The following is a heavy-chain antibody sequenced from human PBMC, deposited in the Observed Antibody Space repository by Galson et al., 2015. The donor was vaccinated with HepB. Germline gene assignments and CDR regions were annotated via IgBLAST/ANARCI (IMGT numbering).Heavy chain of an antibody. CDR2: ISCDGGNK. CDR3: ARVRVVASAYVYVWGSYRYGPPGY. Sequence: SLRLSCAASGFTFSSYAMHWVRQAPGKGLEWVAVISCDGGNKYYADSVKGRFTISRDNSKNTLYLQMNSLRAEDTAVYYCARVRVVASAYVYVWGSYRYGPPGYWGPGTLFTVSS. V-gene: IGHV3-30-3*01. CDR1: GFTFSSYA. D-gene: IGHD3-16*02. J-gene: IGHJ4*02.